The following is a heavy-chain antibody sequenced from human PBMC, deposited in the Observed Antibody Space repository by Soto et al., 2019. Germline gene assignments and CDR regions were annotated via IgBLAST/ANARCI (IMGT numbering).Heavy chain of an antibody. J-gene: IGHJ4*02. CDR2: IIPIFGTA. CDR1: GGTFSSYA. D-gene: IGHD6-13*01. CDR3: ARERSSSWYLGQFDY. Sequence: QVQLVQSGAEVKKPGSSVKVSCKASGGTFSSYAISWVRQAPGQGLEWMGGIIPIFGTANYAQKFQGRVRLSGDQSMXTAYMELSSLRSEDTAVYYCARERSSSWYLGQFDYWGQGTLVTVSS. V-gene: IGHV1-69*12.